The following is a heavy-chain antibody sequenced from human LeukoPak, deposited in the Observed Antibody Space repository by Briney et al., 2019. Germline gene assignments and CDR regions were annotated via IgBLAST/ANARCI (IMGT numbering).Heavy chain of an antibody. CDR3: AREGIIAAAGTGGIYFDY. J-gene: IGHJ4*02. Sequence: PGASVKVSCKASGYTFSGNYIHWVRQAPGQGLEWMGWINPNNGGTYYPQKFQGRVTMTRDTSISTAYMELSRLRSDDTAVYYCAREGIIAAAGTGGIYFDYWGRGTLVTVSS. V-gene: IGHV1-2*02. CDR2: INPNNGGT. CDR1: GYTFSGNY. D-gene: IGHD6-13*01.